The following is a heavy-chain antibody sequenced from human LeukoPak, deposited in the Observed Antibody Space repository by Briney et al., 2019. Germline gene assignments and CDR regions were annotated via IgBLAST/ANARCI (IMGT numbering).Heavy chain of an antibody. V-gene: IGHV4-34*01. CDR3: ARADYGDSPSFYYYYMDV. CDR2: IKHSGST. Sequence: SETLSLTCAVYGGSFSGYYWSWIRQPPGKGLEWIGEIKHSGSTNYNPSLKSRVTISVDTSKNQFSLKLSSVTAADTAVYYCARADYGDSPSFYYYYMDVWGKGTTVTVSS. J-gene: IGHJ6*03. D-gene: IGHD4-17*01. CDR1: GGSFSGYY.